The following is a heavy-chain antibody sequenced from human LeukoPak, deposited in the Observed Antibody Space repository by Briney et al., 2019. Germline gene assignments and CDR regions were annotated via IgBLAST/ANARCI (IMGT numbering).Heavy chain of an antibody. J-gene: IGHJ6*02. D-gene: IGHD3-16*01. V-gene: IGHV4-59*11. CDR1: GGSIGGHY. Sequence: SETLSLTCTVSGGSIGGHYWTWIRQPPGKGLEWIGQIHYSGRPDYNPSLKSRVTISVDASKNQLSLKVASVTGADTAVYYCPRFGVAYDMDVWGQGTTVTVSS. CDR3: PRFGVAYDMDV. CDR2: IHYSGRP.